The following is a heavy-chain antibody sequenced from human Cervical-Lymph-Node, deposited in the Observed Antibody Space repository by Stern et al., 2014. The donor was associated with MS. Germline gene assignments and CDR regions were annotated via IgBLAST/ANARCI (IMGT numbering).Heavy chain of an antibody. Sequence: VQLVESGPGLVKPSETLSLTCTVSGGSIRTFSCSWIRQPPGRGLEWIGCFYYNGSTTHNPSLKSRVTMSVDTSKSQLSLRLHSVTAADTAVYYCARHSVGVKDFDSWGQGTLVTVSS. V-gene: IGHV4-59*01. J-gene: IGHJ4*02. CDR1: GGSIRTFS. CDR2: FYYNGST. D-gene: IGHD4-23*01. CDR3: ARHSVGVKDFDS.